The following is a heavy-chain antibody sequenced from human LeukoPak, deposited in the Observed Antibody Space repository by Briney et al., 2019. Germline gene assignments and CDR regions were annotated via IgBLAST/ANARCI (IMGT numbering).Heavy chain of an antibody. J-gene: IGHJ4*02. V-gene: IGHV3-23*01. CDR3: AKDVVAGTGYYFDY. D-gene: IGHD6-19*01. CDR2: ISGSGGST. Sequence: GGSLRLSCAASGSTFSSYAMSWVRQAPGKGLEWVSAISGSGGSTYYADSVKGRFTISRDNSKNTLYLQMNSLRAEDTAVYYCAKDVVAGTGYYFDYWGQGTLVTVSS. CDR1: GSTFSSYA.